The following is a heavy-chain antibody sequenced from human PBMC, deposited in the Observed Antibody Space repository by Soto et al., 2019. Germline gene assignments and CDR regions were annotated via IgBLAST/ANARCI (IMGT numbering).Heavy chain of an antibody. CDR3: AQISMTEAPY. CDR2: TYYRSKWYN. J-gene: IGHJ4*02. V-gene: IGHV6-1*01. CDR1: GASVSSNSFA. D-gene: IGHD2-21*02. Sequence: QVQLQRSGPGLVKPSQPLPLPCAISGASVSSNSFAWNWIRQSPSRGLEWLGRTYYRSKWYNDYAVSVKSRISINADTSKNQFSLQLNSVTPEDTAVYYCAQISMTEAPYWGQGTLVTVSS.